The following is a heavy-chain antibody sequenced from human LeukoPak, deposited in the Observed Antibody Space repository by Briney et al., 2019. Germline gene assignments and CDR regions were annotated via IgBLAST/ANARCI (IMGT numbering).Heavy chain of an antibody. CDR2: ISYDGSNK. V-gene: IGHV3-30-3*01. J-gene: IGHJ4*02. D-gene: IGHD3-22*01. CDR3: ARESRSGYYFGIFDY. CDR1: GFTFSSYA. Sequence: GRSLRLSCAASGFTFSSYAMHWVRQAPGKGLEWVAVISYDGSNKYYADSVKGRFTISRDNSKNTLYLQMNSLRAEDTAVYYCARESRSGYYFGIFDYWGQGTLVTVSS.